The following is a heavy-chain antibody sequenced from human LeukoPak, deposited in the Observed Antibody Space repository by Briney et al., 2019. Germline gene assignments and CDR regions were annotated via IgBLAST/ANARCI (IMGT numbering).Heavy chain of an antibody. D-gene: IGHD5-12*01. CDR2: ISYDGSNK. Sequence: PGGSLRLSCAASGFTFSSYGMHWVRQAPGKGLEWVAVISYDGSNKYYADSVKGRFTISRDNSKNTLYLQMNSLRAEDTAVYYCARKVAMISSPLDYWGQGTLVTVSS. CDR1: GFTFSSYG. CDR3: ARKVAMISSPLDY. J-gene: IGHJ4*02. V-gene: IGHV3-30*03.